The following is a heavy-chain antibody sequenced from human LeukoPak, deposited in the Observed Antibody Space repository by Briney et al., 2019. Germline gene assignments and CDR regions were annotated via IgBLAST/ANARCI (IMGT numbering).Heavy chain of an antibody. D-gene: IGHD2-15*01. CDR2: IYYSGST. V-gene: IGHV4-59*11. CDR1: GGTISSHY. J-gene: IGHJ5*02. CDR3: ARWVLGYCSGGSCSNWFDP. Sequence: SETLSLTCTVSGGTISSHYWSWIRQPPGKGLKWIGCIYYSGSTNYNPSLKSRVTISVDTSKNQFSLKLSSVTAADTAVYYCARWVLGYCSGGSCSNWFDPWGQGTLVTVSS.